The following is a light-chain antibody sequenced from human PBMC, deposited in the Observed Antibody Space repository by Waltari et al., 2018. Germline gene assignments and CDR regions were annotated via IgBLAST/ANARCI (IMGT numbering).Light chain of an antibody. CDR1: QSSGRY. J-gene: IGKJ1*01. CDR3: QNHERLPAT. CDR2: AAS. V-gene: IGKV3-20*01. Sequence: SCRASQSSGRYLVWYQQKPGQAPRLLIYAASSRATGIPDRFSGSGSGTDFTLTISGLEPEDFAVYYCQNHERLPATFGQGTKVEIK.